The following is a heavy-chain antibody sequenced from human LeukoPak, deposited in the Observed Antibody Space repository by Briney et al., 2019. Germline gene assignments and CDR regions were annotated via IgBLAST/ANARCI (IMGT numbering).Heavy chain of an antibody. V-gene: IGHV3-21*01. CDR1: GFTFSSYS. J-gene: IGHJ4*02. D-gene: IGHD5-18*01. CDR2: ISSSSSYI. Sequence: TPGGSLRLSCAASGFTFSSYSMNWVRQAPGKGLEWVSSISSSSSYIYYADSVKRQFTISRDNAKNSLYLQMNSLRAEDTAVYYCARDSYSYGYCPDYWGQGTLVTVSS. CDR3: ARDSYSYGYCPDY.